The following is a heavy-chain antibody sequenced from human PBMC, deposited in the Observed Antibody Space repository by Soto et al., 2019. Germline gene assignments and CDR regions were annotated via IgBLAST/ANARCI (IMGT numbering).Heavy chain of an antibody. Sequence: GGSLRLSCAASGFTFSSYWMSWVRQAPGKGLEWVANIKQDGSEKYYVDSVKGRFTISRDNAKNSLYLQMNSLRAEDTAVYYCARDSDYYDSSGYRHLDYWGQGTLVTVSS. J-gene: IGHJ4*02. CDR3: ARDSDYYDSSGYRHLDY. V-gene: IGHV3-7*05. D-gene: IGHD3-22*01. CDR1: GFTFSSYW. CDR2: IKQDGSEK.